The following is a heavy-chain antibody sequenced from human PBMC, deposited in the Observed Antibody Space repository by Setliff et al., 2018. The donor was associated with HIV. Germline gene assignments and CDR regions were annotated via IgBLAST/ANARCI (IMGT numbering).Heavy chain of an antibody. D-gene: IGHD5-18*01. Sequence: SEPLSLTCTVSSDSIRFYYWTWIRQPPGKGLEWIGNIYSSGSTNYNPSLKSRITISIDTSKSQFSLKLTSVAAADTAVYYCARDSGGYNYGFAVGSFDYWGQGALVTVSS. J-gene: IGHJ4*02. CDR3: ARDSGGYNYGFAVGSFDY. CDR2: IYSSGST. CDR1: SDSIRFYY. V-gene: IGHV4-59*01.